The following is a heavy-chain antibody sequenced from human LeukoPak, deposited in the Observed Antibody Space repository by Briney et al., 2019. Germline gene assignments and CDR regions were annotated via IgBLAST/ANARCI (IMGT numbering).Heavy chain of an antibody. Sequence: ASVKVSCKASGYTFTSYGISWVRQAPGQGLEWMGWISAYNGNTNYAQKLQGRVTMTTDTSTSTAYMELRSLRSDDTAVYYCARLLWFGELLFGYYFDYWGQGTLVTVSS. CDR2: ISAYNGNT. CDR3: ARLLWFGELLFGYYFDY. D-gene: IGHD3-10*01. V-gene: IGHV1-18*01. CDR1: GYTFTSYG. J-gene: IGHJ4*02.